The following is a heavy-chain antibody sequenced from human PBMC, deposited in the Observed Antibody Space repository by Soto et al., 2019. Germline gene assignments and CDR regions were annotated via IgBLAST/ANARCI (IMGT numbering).Heavy chain of an antibody. Sequence: QLQLQESGSGLVKPSQTLSLTCTVSGASIARGGYCWSWIRQPPGKALESIGYVYQNGNAYLNPSLKRRVTMSVDKSKNQFSLKLSSVTAADTAVYFCARGGADWSLRNFDVWGRGTLVSVSS. CDR1: GASIARGGYC. CDR2: VYQNGNA. J-gene: IGHJ2*01. D-gene: IGHD3-9*01. V-gene: IGHV4-30-2*01. CDR3: ARGGADWSLRNFDV.